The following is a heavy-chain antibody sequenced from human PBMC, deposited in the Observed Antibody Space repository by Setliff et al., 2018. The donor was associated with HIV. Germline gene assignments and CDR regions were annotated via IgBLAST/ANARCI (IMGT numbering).Heavy chain of an antibody. CDR1: GGIFRSYA. CDR3: VVGVNYYNPNPYDV. D-gene: IGHD3-10*01. CDR2: IVPASGST. J-gene: IGHJ3*01. Sequence: ASVKVSCKAAGGIFRSYAISWVRQAPGQGLEWMGGIVPASGSTTYAQKFEGRVTITADESTASAYMDLSGLRSDDAAVYFCVVGVNYYNPNPYDVWGQGTMVTVSS. V-gene: IGHV1-69*13.